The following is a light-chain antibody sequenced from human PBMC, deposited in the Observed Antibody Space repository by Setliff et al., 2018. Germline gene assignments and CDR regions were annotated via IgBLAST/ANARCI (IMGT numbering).Light chain of an antibody. CDR1: SSDVGSYDL. CDR2: AVS. V-gene: IGLV2-14*03. Sequence: QSALTQPASVSGSPGQSITISCSGTSSDVGSYDLVSWYQQHPGKAPKLIIYAVSDRPSGVSNRFSGSKSGNTASLTISGLQTADEADYYCNAYTSGSTYVFGTGTKVTVL. CDR3: NAYTSGSTYV. J-gene: IGLJ1*01.